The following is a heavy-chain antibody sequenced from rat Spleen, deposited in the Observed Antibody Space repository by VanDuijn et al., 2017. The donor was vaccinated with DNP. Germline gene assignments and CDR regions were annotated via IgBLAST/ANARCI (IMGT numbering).Heavy chain of an antibody. Sequence: EVQLQESGPGLVKPSQSLSLTCSVTGSSITSNYWGWIRKFPGNKMDWIGHISYSGSTNYNPSLKSRISITRDTSKNQFFLQMNSVTTEDTGTYYCARWYNFFDYWGQGVMVTVSS. CDR3: ARWYNFFDY. CDR1: GSSITSNY. CDR2: ISYSGST. J-gene: IGHJ2*01. D-gene: IGHD1-5*01. V-gene: IGHV3-1*01.